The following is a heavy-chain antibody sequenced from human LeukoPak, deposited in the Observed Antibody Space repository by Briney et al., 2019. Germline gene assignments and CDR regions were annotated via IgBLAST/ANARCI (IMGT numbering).Heavy chain of an antibody. CDR3: AREVGGIYYYYYYMDV. D-gene: IGHD1-26*01. V-gene: IGHV4-4*07. Sequence: PSETLSLTCTVSGGSISSYYWSWIRQPAGKGLEWIGRIYTSGSTNYNPPLKSRVTMSVDTSKNQFSLKLSSVTAADTAVYHCAREVGGIYYYYYYMDVWGKGTTVTVSS. J-gene: IGHJ6*03. CDR2: IYTSGST. CDR1: GGSISSYY.